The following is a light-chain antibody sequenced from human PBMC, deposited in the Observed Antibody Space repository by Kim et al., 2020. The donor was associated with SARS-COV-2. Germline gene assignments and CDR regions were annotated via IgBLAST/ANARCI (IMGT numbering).Light chain of an antibody. Sequence: SAFLGDRVTILCPASQGIRNDLGWYQHKPGEAPRLLIYAAHSLQSGVPSRFSGSGSGTDFTLIISSLQPEDFGTYFCLQDYNFPYTFGQGTKLEI. CDR1: QGIRND. CDR3: LQDYNFPYT. CDR2: AAH. J-gene: IGKJ2*01. V-gene: IGKV1-6*01.